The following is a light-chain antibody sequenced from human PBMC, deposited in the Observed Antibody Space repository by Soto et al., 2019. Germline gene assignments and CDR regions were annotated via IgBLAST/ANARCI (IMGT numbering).Light chain of an antibody. J-gene: IGKJ2*01. CDR2: DAS. Sequence: DIQMTQSPSTLSASVGDTVTITCRASQSISTWMAWYQQKPGKAPKLLIFDASTLEGGVPSRFSGSASGTEFTLTISSLPHDVFATYYCQHYDSYPYTFGQGTKVEI. CDR1: QSISTW. CDR3: QHYDSYPYT. V-gene: IGKV1-5*01.